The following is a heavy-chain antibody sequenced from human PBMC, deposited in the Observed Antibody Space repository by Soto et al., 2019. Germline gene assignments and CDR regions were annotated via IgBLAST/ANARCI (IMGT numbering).Heavy chain of an antibody. CDR3: ARGPGSCYYYYMDV. CDR1: GYTFTSYD. D-gene: IGHD6-13*01. Sequence: QVQLVQSGAEVKKPGASVKVSCKASGYTFTSYDINWVRQATGQGLEWMGWMNPNSGNTGYAQKFQGRVTMTRNTSRSTAYMELSSPRSEDTAVYYCARGPGSCYYYYMDVWGKGATGTVS. CDR2: MNPNSGNT. V-gene: IGHV1-8*01. J-gene: IGHJ6*03.